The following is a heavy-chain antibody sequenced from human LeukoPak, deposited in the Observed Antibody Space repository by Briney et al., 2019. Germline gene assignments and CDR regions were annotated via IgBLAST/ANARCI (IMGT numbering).Heavy chain of an antibody. Sequence: SQTLSLTCAISGDSVSSNSVTWNWIRQCPSRGVEWLGRTYYRSTWYNDYAVSVRGRITVNPDTSKNQFSLHLNSVTPEDTAVYYCARRLTQCDCFDPWGQGILVTVSS. CDR3: ARRLTQCDCFDP. CDR1: GDSVSSNSVT. D-gene: IGHD2-21*02. J-gene: IGHJ5*02. CDR2: TYYRSTWYN. V-gene: IGHV6-1*01.